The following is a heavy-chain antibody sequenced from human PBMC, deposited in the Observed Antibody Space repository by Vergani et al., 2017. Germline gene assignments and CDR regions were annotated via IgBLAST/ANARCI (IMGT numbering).Heavy chain of an antibody. CDR2: ISWNSNSI. V-gene: IGHV3-9*02. CDR1: GFTSAGYA. CDR3: AKDGGTSAGGGWFDP. J-gene: IGHJ5*02. D-gene: IGHD3-10*01. Sequence: EVQLEESGGGLVLPGRSLRLSCVASGFTSAGYAMHWVRQAPGKGLEWVSGISWNSNSIGYADSVKGRFTISRDNAKNSLYLQMNSLGAEDTALYYCAKDGGTSAGGGWFDPWGQGTLVTVSS.